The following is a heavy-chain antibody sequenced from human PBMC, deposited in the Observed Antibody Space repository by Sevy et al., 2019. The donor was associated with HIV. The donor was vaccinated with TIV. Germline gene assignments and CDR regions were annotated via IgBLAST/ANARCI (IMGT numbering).Heavy chain of an antibody. D-gene: IGHD5-12*01. CDR2: IRNDPDGGTT. J-gene: IGHJ6*02. V-gene: IGHV3-15*01. CDR1: GFTFRNAW. CDR3: STDIVVQSGYSYDFSTFNPDLPHNSGADV. Sequence: GGSLRLSCTASGFTFRNAWMTWVRQVPGKGLEWVGRIRNDPDGGTTDYAAPVRGRFTIARDDSKNTLDLQMNSLETDDTDVNYCSTDIVVQSGYSYDFSTFNPDLPHNSGADVWGQGTTVTVSS.